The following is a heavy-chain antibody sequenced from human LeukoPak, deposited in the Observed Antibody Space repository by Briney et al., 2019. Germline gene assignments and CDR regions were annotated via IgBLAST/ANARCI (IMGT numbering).Heavy chain of an antibody. D-gene: IGHD4-17*01. CDR1: GGSFSGYY. CDR2: INHSGST. J-gene: IGHJ4*02. V-gene: IGHV4-34*01. Sequence: SETLSLTCAVYGGSFSGYYWSWIRQPPGKGLEWIGEINHSGSTNYNPSLKSRVTISVDTSKNQFSPKLSSVTAADTAVYYCARRITVTTPYYFDYWGQGTLVTVSS. CDR3: ARRITVTTPYYFDY.